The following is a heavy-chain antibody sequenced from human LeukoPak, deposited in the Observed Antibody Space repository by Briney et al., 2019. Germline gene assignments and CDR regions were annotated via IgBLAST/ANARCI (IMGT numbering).Heavy chain of an antibody. J-gene: IGHJ5*02. V-gene: IGHV1-69*05. CDR2: IIPIFGTA. CDR1: GGTFSSYA. CDR3: ARAIDYDVLTGYHSLTA. D-gene: IGHD3-9*01. Sequence: SVKVSCKASGGTFSSYAISWVRQAPGQGLEWMGRIIPIFGTANYAQKFQGRVTITTDESTSTAYMELSSLRSEDTAVYYCARAIDYDVLTGYHSLTAWGQGTLVTVSS.